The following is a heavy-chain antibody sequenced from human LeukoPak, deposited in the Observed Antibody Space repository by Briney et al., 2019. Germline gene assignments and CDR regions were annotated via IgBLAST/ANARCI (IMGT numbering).Heavy chain of an antibody. CDR2: IFPILGIA. D-gene: IGHD3-10*01. CDR1: GGTFSSYA. J-gene: IGHJ6*02. CDR3: ARDPSSGSYYNRPYYYGMDV. V-gene: IGHV1-69*04. Sequence: SVKVSCMASGGTFSSYAISWVRQAPGQGLEWMGRIFPILGIANYAQKFQGRVTITADKSTSTAYMELRSLRSEDTAVYYCARDPSSGSYYNRPYYYGMDVWGQGTTVTVSS.